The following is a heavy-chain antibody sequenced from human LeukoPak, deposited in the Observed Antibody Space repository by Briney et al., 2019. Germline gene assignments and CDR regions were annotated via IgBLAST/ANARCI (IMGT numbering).Heavy chain of an antibody. CDR2: IYYSGST. CDR1: GGSISSSNYY. CDR3: ARMITFGGVIAHGDY. Sequence: SETLSLTCTVSGGSISSSNYYWGWIRQPPGKGLEWIGNIYYSGSTYYKPSLKTRVTISVDTSKNQFSLKLTSVTAADTAVYYCARMITFGGVIAHGDYWGQGTLVTVSS. D-gene: IGHD3-16*02. J-gene: IGHJ4*02. V-gene: IGHV4-39*01.